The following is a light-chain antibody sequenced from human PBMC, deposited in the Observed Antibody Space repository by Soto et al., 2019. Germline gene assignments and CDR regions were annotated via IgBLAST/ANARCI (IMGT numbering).Light chain of an antibody. CDR2: DVT. V-gene: IGLV2-14*03. J-gene: IGLJ3*02. CDR1: SSAVGGYDH. CDR3: SSYTNIDTLL. Sequence: QSALTQPASVSGSPGQSITISCTGTSSAVGGYDHVSWYQQHPGKAPKLIIYDVTVRPSGISPRFSGSKSDNTASLAVSGIQPEDEADYSCSSYTNIDTLLFGGGTKLTVL.